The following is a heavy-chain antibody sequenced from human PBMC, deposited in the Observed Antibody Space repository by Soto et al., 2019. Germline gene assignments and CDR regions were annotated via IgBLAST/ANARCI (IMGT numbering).Heavy chain of an antibody. CDR2: RYHTGIT. J-gene: IGHJ2*01. CDR3: ARESYNESNVGYFDL. V-gene: IGHV4-4*02. CDR1: RGSISSSNW. Sequence: QVQLQESGPGLVKPSGTLSLTCAVSRGSISSSNWWSWVRQSPGQGLEWIGERYHTGITNYSPSLKSRVTMSVDKTKNQFSLKLSAVTAAETAVYYCARESYNESNVGYFDLWGRGTLV. D-gene: IGHD1-1*01.